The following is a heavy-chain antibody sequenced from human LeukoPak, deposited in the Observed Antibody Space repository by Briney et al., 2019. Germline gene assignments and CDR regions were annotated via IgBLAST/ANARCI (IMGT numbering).Heavy chain of an antibody. V-gene: IGHV3-13*01. CDR1: GFTFSSYD. D-gene: IGHD3-22*01. CDR2: IGTAGDT. CDR3: ARALRYDSSGPTDAFDI. Sequence: PGGSLRLSCAASGFTFSSYDMHWVRQAPGKGLEWVSAIGTAGDTYYPGSVKGRFTISRENAKNSLYLQWNSLRAGDTAVYYCARALRYDSSGPTDAFDIWGQGTMVTVSS. J-gene: IGHJ3*02.